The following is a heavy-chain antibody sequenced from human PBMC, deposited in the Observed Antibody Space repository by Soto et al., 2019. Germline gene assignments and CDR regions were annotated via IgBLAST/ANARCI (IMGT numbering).Heavy chain of an antibody. CDR1: GDMFRNSA. Sequence: SVKVSCKASGDMFRNSAFTWVRQAPGQGXEWMGVIIPLFGKGNDAQKFQGRVTFTADKSTSTLYMELTSLRSDDTAVYFCARARLSNGDPNIYFYYGLDVWGQGTTVTVSS. V-gene: IGHV1-69*06. CDR3: ARARLSNGDPNIYFYYGLDV. CDR2: IIPLFGKG. D-gene: IGHD6-6*01. J-gene: IGHJ6*02.